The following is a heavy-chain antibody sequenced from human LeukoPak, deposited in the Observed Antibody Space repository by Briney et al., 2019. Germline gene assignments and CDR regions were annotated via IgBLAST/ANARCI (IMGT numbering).Heavy chain of an antibody. CDR2: ISSSGVGT. V-gene: IGHV3-23*01. J-gene: IGHJ1*01. D-gene: IGHD2-2*01. CDR1: GFTFSSHA. Sequence: PGGSLRLSCAASGFTFSSHAMSWVRQAPGKGLEWVSVISSSGVGTYYADSVKGRFTISRDNSKNTVYLQMSSLRAEDTAVYYCAKVSVVPVACAEYFEHWGQGTLVTVSS. CDR3: AKVSVVPVACAEYFEH.